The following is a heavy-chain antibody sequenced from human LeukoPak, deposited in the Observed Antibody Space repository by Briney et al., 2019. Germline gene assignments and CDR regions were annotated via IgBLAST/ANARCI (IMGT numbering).Heavy chain of an antibody. CDR2: ISAYNGNT. D-gene: IGHD3-3*01. V-gene: IGHV1-18*01. J-gene: IGHJ6*03. CDR3: AREGVTIFGVVIEYYYYYMDV. CDR1: GYTFTSYG. Sequence: ASVKVSCKXSGYTFTSYGISWVRQAPGQGLEWMGWISAYNGNTNYAQKLQGRVTMTTDTSTSTAYMELWSLRSDDTAVYYCAREGVTIFGVVIEYYYYYMDVWGKGTTVTVSS.